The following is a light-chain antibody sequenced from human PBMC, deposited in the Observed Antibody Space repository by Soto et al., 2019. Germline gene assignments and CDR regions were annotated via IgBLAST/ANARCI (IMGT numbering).Light chain of an antibody. CDR3: QQHGHSPHT. CDR2: DAS. J-gene: IGKJ2*01. CDR1: QSVSRSY. Sequence: EIVLTQSPDTLSLSPGERGTLSCRASQSVSRSYLAWDQQKPGQPPRLLIYDASTRATGIPDRFSGSGSGTDFTLTISRLEPEDFAVYYCQQHGHSPHTFGPGTKLEIK. V-gene: IGKV3-20*01.